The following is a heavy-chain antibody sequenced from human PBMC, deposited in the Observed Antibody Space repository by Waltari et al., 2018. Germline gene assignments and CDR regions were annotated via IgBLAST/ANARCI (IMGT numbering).Heavy chain of an antibody. V-gene: IGHV4-34*01. J-gene: IGHJ4*02. D-gene: IGHD2-15*01. CDR3: ARRGGGPYPFYFDY. CDR1: GGSFRGYY. Sequence: QVQLQQWGAGLLKPSETLSFNCAVYGGSFRGYYWPLLRQPPGKGLEWIGEIENYGKSNYNPPLKSRVTISKAESKNQFSLKLTSVTAADTAVYFCARRGGGPYPFYFDYWGQGTLVTVSS. CDR2: IENYGKS.